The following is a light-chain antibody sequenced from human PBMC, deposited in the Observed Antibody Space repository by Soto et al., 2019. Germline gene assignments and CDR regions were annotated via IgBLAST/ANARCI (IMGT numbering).Light chain of an antibody. CDR3: ATWDDSLDARL. V-gene: IGLV1-44*01. J-gene: IGLJ3*02. Sequence: QSVLTQPPSASGTPGQRVTISCSGSSSNIGSNTVGWYQQLPGTAPKLLIYNTDQRPSGVPDRFSGSKSVTSASLAISGLQSEDEGHYYCATWDDSLDARLFGGGTKLTVL. CDR1: SSNIGSNT. CDR2: NTD.